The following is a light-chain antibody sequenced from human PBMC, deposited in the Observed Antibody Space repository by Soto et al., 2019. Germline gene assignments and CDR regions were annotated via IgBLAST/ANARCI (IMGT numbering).Light chain of an antibody. CDR2: WAS. V-gene: IGKV4-1*01. Sequence: DFVMTQSPDSLAVSLGERATINCKSSQSVLYSTNNKNYLAWYQQKPGQPPKLLIYWASTRESGVPDRFSGSGSGTDFTLTISSLQAEDVALYFCQQYYTNPFTFGGGTKVESK. CDR1: QSVLYSTNNKNY. CDR3: QQYYTNPFT. J-gene: IGKJ4*01.